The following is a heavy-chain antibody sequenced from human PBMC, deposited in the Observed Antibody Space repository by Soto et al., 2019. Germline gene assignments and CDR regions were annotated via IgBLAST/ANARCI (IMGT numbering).Heavy chain of an antibody. V-gene: IGHV1-69*13. CDR2: IIPIFGTA. J-gene: IGHJ4*02. D-gene: IGHD5-18*01. Sequence: GPSVKVSCKASGGTFSSYAISWVRQAPGQGLEWMGGIIPIFGTANYAQKFQGRVTITADESTRTAYMELSSLRSEDTAVYYCARVGSGHTAMVISEEYYFDYWGQGTLVTVSS. CDR3: ARVGSGHTAMVISEEYYFDY. CDR1: GGTFSSYA.